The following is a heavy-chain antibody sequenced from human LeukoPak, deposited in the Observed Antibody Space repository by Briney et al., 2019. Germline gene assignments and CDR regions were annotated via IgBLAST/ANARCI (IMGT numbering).Heavy chain of an antibody. CDR2: IKSKTDGATT. D-gene: IGHD3-22*01. V-gene: IGHV3-15*01. Sequence: GGSLRLSWAASGFTFSNAWMSWVRQAPGKGLEWVGRIKSKTDGATTDYAAPVKGRFTISRDDSKNTLYLQMNSLKTEDTAVYYCTTDSYYYDSSGYYVWGQGTLVTVSS. CDR1: GFTFSNAW. CDR3: TTDSYYYDSSGYYV. J-gene: IGHJ4*02.